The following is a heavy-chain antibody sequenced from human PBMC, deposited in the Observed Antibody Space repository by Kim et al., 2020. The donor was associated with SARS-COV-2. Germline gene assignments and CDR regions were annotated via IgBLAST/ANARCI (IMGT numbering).Heavy chain of an antibody. D-gene: IGHD6-19*01. J-gene: IGHJ6*02. Sequence: SQTLSLTCDISGDRVSSDSATWHWIRQSPSRGTEWLGRTYFRSIWYNDYAQSVRGRITINPDTSRHRFSMQLKSVTPEDTAVYFCARERGEQWLGQLYYQGLHVWRQGTTVSVPS. CDR1: GDRVSSDSAT. V-gene: IGHV6-1*01. CDR2: TYFRSIWYN. CDR3: ARERGEQWLGQLYYQGLHV.